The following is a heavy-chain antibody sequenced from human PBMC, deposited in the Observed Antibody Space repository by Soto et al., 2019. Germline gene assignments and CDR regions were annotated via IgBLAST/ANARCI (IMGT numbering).Heavy chain of an antibody. V-gene: IGHV4-30-2*05. D-gene: IGHD2-2*01. Sequence: SETLSLTCAVSGGSISSGGYSWSWIRQPPGKGLEWIGYMYHSGSTYYNPSLKSRVTISVDTSKNQFSLKLSSVTAADTAVYYCARGGGGYCISTSCYYYYGMDVWGQGTTVTSP. CDR2: MYHSGST. J-gene: IGHJ6*02. CDR1: GGSISSGGYS. CDR3: ARGGGGYCISTSCYYYYGMDV.